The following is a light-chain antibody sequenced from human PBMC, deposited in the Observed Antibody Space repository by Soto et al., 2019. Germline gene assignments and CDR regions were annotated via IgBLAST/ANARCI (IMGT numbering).Light chain of an antibody. CDR1: QSVGSN. J-gene: IGKJ1*01. Sequence: EIVRTKSPATLSVSPGQRATLSCRASQSVGSNLAWYQQKPGQAPRLLIYGASTMTTGIPARYSGSGSGTEFTLTISSLQSEEFASYFGQHYNNWPPDRTFGQGTKVDIK. CDR3: QHYNNWPPDRT. CDR2: GAS. V-gene: IGKV3-15*01.